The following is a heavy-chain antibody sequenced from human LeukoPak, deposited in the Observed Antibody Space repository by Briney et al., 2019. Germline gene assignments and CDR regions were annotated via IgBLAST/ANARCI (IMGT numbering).Heavy chain of an antibody. J-gene: IGHJ3*01. CDR2: INSDGCEG. V-gene: IGHV3-7*03. CDR3: ERSSYSSSSSV. D-gene: IGHD6-6*01. Sequence: GGSLRLFCAVSGFPFRGFWMSWSRQAPGKGLEEGASINSDGCEGYCADVVKGRFTISRDNATNSLYLQINSLRAEDTAVYYCERSSYSSSSSVWGQGTMVTASS. CDR1: GFPFRGFW.